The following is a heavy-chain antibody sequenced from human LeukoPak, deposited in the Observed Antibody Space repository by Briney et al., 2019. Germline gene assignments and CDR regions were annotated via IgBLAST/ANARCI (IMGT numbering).Heavy chain of an antibody. D-gene: IGHD3-10*01. CDR2: IYTSGST. Sequence: PSETLSLTCTVSGGSISSSSYYWGWIRQPPGKGLEWIGRIYTSGSTNYNPSLKSRVTMSVDTSKNQFSLKLSSVTAADTAVYYCARLTKNDSGTYRFGKKKRRYMDVWGKGTTVTISS. V-gene: IGHV4-61*05. CDR1: GGSISSSSYY. J-gene: IGHJ6*03. CDR3: ARLTKNDSGTYRFGKKKRRYMDV.